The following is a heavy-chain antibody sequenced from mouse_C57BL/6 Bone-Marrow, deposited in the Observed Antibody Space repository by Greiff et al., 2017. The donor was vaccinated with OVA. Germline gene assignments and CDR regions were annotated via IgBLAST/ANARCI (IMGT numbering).Heavy chain of an antibody. Sequence: QVQLQQPGAELVMPGASVKLSCKASGYTFTSYWMHWVKQRPGQGLEWIGEIDPSASYTNYNQKFKGKSTLTVDKSSSTAYMQLSSLKSEDSAVYYGARRAGLYYGYGWFAYWGQGTLVTVSA. CDR2: IDPSASYT. D-gene: IGHD2-2*01. CDR1: GYTFTSYW. CDR3: ARRAGLYYGYGWFAY. J-gene: IGHJ3*01. V-gene: IGHV1-69*01.